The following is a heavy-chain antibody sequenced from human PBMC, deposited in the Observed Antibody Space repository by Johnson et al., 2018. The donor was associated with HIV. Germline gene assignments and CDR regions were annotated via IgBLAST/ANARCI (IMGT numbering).Heavy chain of an antibody. Sequence: VQLVESGGGLVQPGRSLRLSCTVSGFTFGDYAMSWVRQAPGKGLEWIGCIRSKAYGGTTEYAASVKGRFTISRDDSKSIAYLQMNSLKTEDTAVYYCTRDQFGGAFDIWGQGTMVTVSS. CDR3: TRDQFGGAFDI. V-gene: IGHV3-49*04. CDR1: GFTFGDYA. J-gene: IGHJ3*02. CDR2: IRSKAYGGTT. D-gene: IGHD4-23*01.